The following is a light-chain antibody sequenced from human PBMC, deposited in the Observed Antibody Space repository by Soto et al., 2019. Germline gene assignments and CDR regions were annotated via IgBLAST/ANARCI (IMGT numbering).Light chain of an antibody. J-gene: IGLJ2*01. CDR2: GVS. Sequence: QSVLAQPASVSGSPGQSITISCTGTSNDVGAYNYVSWYQHHPGKAPKLMIYGVSNRPSGVSNRFSGSKSGNTASLTISGLQAEDEADYYCSSYASSTTVVFGGGTQLTVL. CDR1: SNDVGAYNY. V-gene: IGLV2-14*01. CDR3: SSYASSTTVV.